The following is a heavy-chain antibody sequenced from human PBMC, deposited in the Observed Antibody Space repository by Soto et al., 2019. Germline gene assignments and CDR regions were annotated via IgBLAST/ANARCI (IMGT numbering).Heavy chain of an antibody. CDR3: ARTDYGDKRGPFDP. D-gene: IGHD4-17*01. V-gene: IGHV4-59*01. CDR1: GGSISSYY. J-gene: IGHJ5*02. CDR2: IYYSGST. Sequence: SETLSLTCTVSGGSISSYYWSWIRQPPGKGLEWIGYIYYSGSTNYNPSLKSRVTISVDTSKNQFSLKLSSVTAADTAVYYCARTDYGDKRGPFDPWGQGTLVTVSS.